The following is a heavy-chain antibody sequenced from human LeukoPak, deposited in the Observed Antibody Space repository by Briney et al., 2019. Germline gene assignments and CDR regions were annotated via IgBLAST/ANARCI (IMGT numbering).Heavy chain of an antibody. V-gene: IGHV3-23*01. CDR2: ISGSGGST. Sequence: PGGSLRLSCAASGFTFSSYAMSWVRQAPGKGLEWVSAISGSGGSTYYADSVKGRFTISRDNSKNTLYQQMNSLRAEDTAVYYCAKDGYYYDSSGYLWEGYFDYWGQGTLVTVSS. J-gene: IGHJ4*02. CDR3: AKDGYYYDSSGYLWEGYFDY. D-gene: IGHD3-22*01. CDR1: GFTFSSYA.